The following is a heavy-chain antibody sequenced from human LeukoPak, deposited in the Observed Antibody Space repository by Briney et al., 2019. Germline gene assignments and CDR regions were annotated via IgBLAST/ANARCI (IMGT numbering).Heavy chain of an antibody. J-gene: IGHJ5*02. CDR3: ARGRVLTLLGWFDP. Sequence: PSETLSLTCTVSGGSISRYYWSWIRQPAGKGLEWIGRISTTGTTNYNPSLKSRVTMSVDTSENQISLKLSSVTAADTAVYYCARGRVLTLLGWFDPWGQGTLVTVSS. V-gene: IGHV4-4*07. D-gene: IGHD4/OR15-4a*01. CDR2: ISTTGTT. CDR1: GGSISRYY.